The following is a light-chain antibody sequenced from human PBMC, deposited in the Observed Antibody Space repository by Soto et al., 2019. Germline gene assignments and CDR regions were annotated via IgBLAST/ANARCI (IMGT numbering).Light chain of an antibody. CDR1: QSVSSSY. J-gene: IGKJ4*01. V-gene: IGKV3-20*01. Sequence: EIVLTQSPGTLSLSPGERATLSCRASQSVSSSYLAWYQQKPGQAPRLLIYGASRRATGIPDRFSGSGSGTDFTLTISRLEPADFATYYCQQYNSYSATFGGGTKVEIK. CDR2: GAS. CDR3: QQYNSYSAT.